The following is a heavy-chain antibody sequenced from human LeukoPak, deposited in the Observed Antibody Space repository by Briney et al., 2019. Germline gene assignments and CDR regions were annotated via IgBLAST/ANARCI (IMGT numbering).Heavy chain of an antibody. D-gene: IGHD6-13*01. CDR2: IYRGGTT. Sequence: GSLRLSCVASGFTVSSNYMSWVRQAPGKGPEWLSVIYRGGTTYYAGSVKGRFTISRDDSKNTLYLQMNSLRAEDTAVYYCARDFPTIISWYYFDSWGQGALVVVSS. CDR3: ARDFPTIISWYYFDS. CDR1: GFTVSSNY. V-gene: IGHV3-66*01. J-gene: IGHJ4*02.